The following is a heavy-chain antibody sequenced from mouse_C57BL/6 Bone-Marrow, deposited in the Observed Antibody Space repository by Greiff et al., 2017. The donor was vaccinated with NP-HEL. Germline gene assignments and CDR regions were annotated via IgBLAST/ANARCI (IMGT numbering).Heavy chain of an antibody. D-gene: IGHD2-5*01. CDR2: INPYNGGT. CDR1: GYTFTDYY. V-gene: IGHV1-19*01. Sequence: VQLQQSGPVLVKPGASVKMSCKASGYTFTDYYMNWVKQSHGKSLEWIGVINPYNGGTSYNQKFKGKATLTVDKSSSTAYMELNSLTSEDSAVYYCARRDYSNSYYFDYWGQGTTLTVSS. CDR3: ARRDYSNSYYFDY. J-gene: IGHJ2*01.